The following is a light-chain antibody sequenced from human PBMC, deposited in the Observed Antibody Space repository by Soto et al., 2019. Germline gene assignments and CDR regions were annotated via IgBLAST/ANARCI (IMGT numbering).Light chain of an antibody. J-gene: IGLJ1*01. CDR3: SSYTSGSSHYV. V-gene: IGLV2-14*02. CDR2: EGD. CDR1: SSDVGSYNL. Sequence: QSVLTQPASVSGSPGQSITISCTGTSSDVGSYNLVSWYQQHPGKAPKLMIYEGDKRPSGVSNRFSGSKSGNTASLTISGLQAEDEADYHCSSYTSGSSHYVFGTGTKLTVL.